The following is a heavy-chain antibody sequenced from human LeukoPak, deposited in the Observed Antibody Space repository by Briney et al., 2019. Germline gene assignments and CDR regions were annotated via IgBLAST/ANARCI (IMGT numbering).Heavy chain of an antibody. CDR3: ARDKPVTMVRGVILTNYYYYMDV. D-gene: IGHD3-10*01. Sequence: PGGSLRLSCAASGFTFSSYSMNWVRQAPGKGLEWVSSISSSSYIYYADSVKGRFTIFSDNDKNSLYLQMNSLRAEDTAVYYCARDKPVTMVRGVILTNYYYYMDVWGKGTTVTISS. CDR1: GFTFSSYS. J-gene: IGHJ6*03. V-gene: IGHV3-21*01. CDR2: ISSSSYI.